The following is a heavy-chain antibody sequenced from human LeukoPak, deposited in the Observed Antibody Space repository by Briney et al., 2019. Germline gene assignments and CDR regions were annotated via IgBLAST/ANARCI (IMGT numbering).Heavy chain of an antibody. J-gene: IGHJ4*02. D-gene: IGHD5-18*01. CDR2: IYYSGNT. V-gene: IGHV4-59*01. CDR3: ARGASGYSHG. Sequence: PSGTLSLTCTVSGGSISTFYWSWIRQPPGKGREWIGYIYYSGNTNYNPSLKSRVTIPVDTSKNQFYLNLTSVTAADTAVYYCARGASGYSHGWGQGTLVTVSS. CDR1: GGSISTFY.